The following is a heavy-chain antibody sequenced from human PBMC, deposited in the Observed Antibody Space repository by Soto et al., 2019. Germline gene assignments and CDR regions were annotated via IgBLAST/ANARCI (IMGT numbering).Heavy chain of an antibody. D-gene: IGHD3-22*01. CDR2: IYWDDDR. CDR1: GFSLNITGVA. Sequence: SGPTLVNPTQTLTLTCTFSGFSLNITGVAVAWIRQPPGKALEWLALIYWDDDRRYSPSLKSRLTITKDTSKSQVVLTMTNMDPVDTATYYCAHRLAYYYDASGSYFDSWGQGTLVTVSS. V-gene: IGHV2-5*02. J-gene: IGHJ4*02. CDR3: AHRLAYYYDASGSYFDS.